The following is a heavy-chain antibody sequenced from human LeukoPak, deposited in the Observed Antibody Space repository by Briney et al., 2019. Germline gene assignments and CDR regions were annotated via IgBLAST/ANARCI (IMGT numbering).Heavy chain of an antibody. Sequence: GGSLRLSCAASGFTFSSYAMSWVRQAPGKGLEWVSAISGSGGSTYYADSVKGRFTISRDNSKKTLYLQMNSLRAEDTAVYFCAEAHVHVYYYYGMDVWGQGTTVTVSS. CDR2: ISGSGGST. V-gene: IGHV3-23*01. J-gene: IGHJ6*02. CDR1: GFTFSSYA. CDR3: AEAHVHVYYYYGMDV. D-gene: IGHD3-16*01.